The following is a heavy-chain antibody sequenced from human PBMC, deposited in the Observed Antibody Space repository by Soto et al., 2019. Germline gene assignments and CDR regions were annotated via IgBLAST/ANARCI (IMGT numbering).Heavy chain of an antibody. J-gene: IGHJ4*02. D-gene: IGHD3-10*01. V-gene: IGHV1-69*01. CDR3: VRDRDDYGSGNYYNRIDF. CDR1: GGIFSTYA. Sequence: QVQLVQSGAEVKKPGSSVQVSCKASGGIFSTYAISWLRQAPGQGLEWMGGIIPIFGTPNYAQKFQGRVTITADESTSTAYMELSRLRSEDTAVYYCVRDRDDYGSGNYYNRIDFWGQGTLVTVSS. CDR2: IIPIFGTP.